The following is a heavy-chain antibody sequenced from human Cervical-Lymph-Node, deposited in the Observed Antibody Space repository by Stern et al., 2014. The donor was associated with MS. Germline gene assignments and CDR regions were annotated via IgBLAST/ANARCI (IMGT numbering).Heavy chain of an antibody. CDR3: ARLVMTGAFDI. CDR1: GYNFTTYW. D-gene: IGHD2-21*02. Sequence: EVQLVESGVEVKKPGESLKISCKGSGYNFTTYWIGWVRQMPGKGLEWMGIIYPGDSDIRYSPSFQGQVTISADKSIRTAHMQWHSLKASDPAMYYWARLVMTGAFDIWGQGTMVTASS. CDR2: IYPGDSDI. V-gene: IGHV5-51*03. J-gene: IGHJ3*02.